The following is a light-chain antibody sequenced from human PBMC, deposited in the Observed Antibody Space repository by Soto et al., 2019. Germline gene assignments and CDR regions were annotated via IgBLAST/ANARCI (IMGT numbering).Light chain of an antibody. Sequence: DIPMTQSPSSLSASVGDRVTITCRASQGISNYLAWYQQKPGKVPKLLIYAASTLQSGVPSRFSGSGSGTDFTLTISSLQPEDIATYYCQKYNGAPPEAFGPGTRVDL. CDR1: QGISNY. V-gene: IGKV1-27*01. J-gene: IGKJ3*01. CDR3: QKYNGAPPEA. CDR2: AAS.